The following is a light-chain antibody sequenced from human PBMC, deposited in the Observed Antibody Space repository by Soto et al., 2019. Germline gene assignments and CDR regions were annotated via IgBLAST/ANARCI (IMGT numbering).Light chain of an antibody. Sequence: EILLTQSPATLSLSPGERASLSCRASQSVSNNYLAWYQQKPGQAPRLLIFGASNRATGIPDRFSGSGSGTDFTLTIRRLETEDFAVYYCHKYATSPRTFGPGTKLEIK. CDR3: HKYATSPRT. J-gene: IGKJ2*01. CDR1: QSVSNNY. V-gene: IGKV3-20*01. CDR2: GAS.